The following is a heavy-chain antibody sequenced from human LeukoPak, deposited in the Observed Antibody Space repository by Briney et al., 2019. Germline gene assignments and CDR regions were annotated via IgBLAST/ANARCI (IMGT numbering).Heavy chain of an antibody. J-gene: IGHJ3*02. Sequence: SETLSLTCTVSGGSISSYYWSWIRQPPGKGLEWIGSIYYSGSTYYNPSLKSRVTISVDTSKNQFSLKLSSVTAADTAVYYCARTVVVTAALDAFDIWGQGTMVTVSS. D-gene: IGHD2-21*02. CDR3: ARTVVVTAALDAFDI. V-gene: IGHV4-59*12. CDR1: GGSISSYY. CDR2: IYYSGST.